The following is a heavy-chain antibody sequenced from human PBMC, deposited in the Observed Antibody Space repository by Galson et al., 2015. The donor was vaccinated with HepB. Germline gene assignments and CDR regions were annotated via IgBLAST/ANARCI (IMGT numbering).Heavy chain of an antibody. J-gene: IGHJ4*02. CDR2: ISYDGSNK. CDR1: GFTFSSYG. CDR3: AKVVYVGATTWADFDY. V-gene: IGHV3-30*18. D-gene: IGHD1-26*01. Sequence: SLRLSCAASGFTFSSYGMHWVRQAPGKGLEWVAVISYDGSNKYYADSVKGRFTISRDNSKNTLYLQMNSLRAEDTAVYYCAKVVYVGATTWADFDYWGQGTLVTVSS.